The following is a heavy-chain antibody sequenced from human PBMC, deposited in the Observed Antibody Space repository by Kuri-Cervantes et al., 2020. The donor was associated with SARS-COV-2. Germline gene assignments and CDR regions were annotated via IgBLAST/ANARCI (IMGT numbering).Heavy chain of an antibody. Sequence: GESLKISCAASGFTISSYNMNWVRQAPGKGLEWVVNIKQDGSERFYVDSVKGRFTISRDNAKNSLYLQMDSLRVEDTAVYYCARDADSSSWYAYWGQGALVTVSS. CDR3: ARDADSSSWYAY. V-gene: IGHV3-7*01. CDR1: GFTISSYN. D-gene: IGHD3-22*01. J-gene: IGHJ4*02. CDR2: IKQDGSER.